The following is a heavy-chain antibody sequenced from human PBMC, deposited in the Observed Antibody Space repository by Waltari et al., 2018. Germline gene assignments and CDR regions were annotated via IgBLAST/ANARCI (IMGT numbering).Heavy chain of an antibody. CDR1: GGSISSYY. V-gene: IGHV4-59*01. J-gene: IGHJ6*03. CDR2: NYYSGST. D-gene: IGHD3-16*01. Sequence: QVQLQESGPGLVKPSETLSLTCTVSGGSISSYYWSWIRQPPGKGLEWIGYNYYSGSTNYNPSRRSRVTISVDTSKNQCSLKLSSVPAADTAVYYCAGGSGAYYYYYMDVCGQGTTVTVSS. CDR3: AGGSGAYYYYYMDV.